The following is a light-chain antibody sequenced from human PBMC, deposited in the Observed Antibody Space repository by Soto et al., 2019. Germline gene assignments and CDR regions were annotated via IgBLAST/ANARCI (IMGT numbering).Light chain of an antibody. CDR1: QRISSNY. CDR3: QDYGSSPQT. J-gene: IGKJ1*01. V-gene: IGKV3-20*01. Sequence: DIVLTQSPGTLSLSPGERATLSCRASQRISSNYLGWYQQKPGQAPRLLIYAASSRATGIPDRFSGSGSRTDFSLTISRLEPEDFAVYYCQDYGSSPQTFGQGATVDI. CDR2: AAS.